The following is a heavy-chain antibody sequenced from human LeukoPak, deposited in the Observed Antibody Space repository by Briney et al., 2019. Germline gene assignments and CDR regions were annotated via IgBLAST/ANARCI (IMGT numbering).Heavy chain of an antibody. CDR2: IHSGGST. CDR3: GRDRNRGYWGGGDGMDV. Sequence: PGGSLRLSCAASGFTVSSNYINWVRQAPGKGLEWVSVIHSGGSTYYADSVKGRFTISRDNSKNTLYLQMNSLRAEDTAVYYWGRDRNRGYWGGGDGMDVWGQGTTVTVSS. CDR1: GFTVSSNY. D-gene: IGHD5-18*01. V-gene: IGHV3-53*01. J-gene: IGHJ6*02.